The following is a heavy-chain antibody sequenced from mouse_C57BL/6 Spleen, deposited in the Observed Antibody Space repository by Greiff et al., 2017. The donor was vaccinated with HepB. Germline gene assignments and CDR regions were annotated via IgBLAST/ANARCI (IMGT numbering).Heavy chain of an antibody. CDR1: GYSITSGYY. CDR3: ARESYDYHGVFDY. CDR2: ISYDGSN. J-gene: IGHJ2*01. V-gene: IGHV3-6*01. D-gene: IGHD2-4*01. Sequence: EVKLVESGPGLVKPSQSLSLTCSVTGYSITSGYYWNWIRQFPGNKLEWMGYISYDGSNNYNPSLKNRISITRDTSKNQFFLKLNSVTTEDTATYYCARESYDYHGVFDYWGQGTTLTVSS.